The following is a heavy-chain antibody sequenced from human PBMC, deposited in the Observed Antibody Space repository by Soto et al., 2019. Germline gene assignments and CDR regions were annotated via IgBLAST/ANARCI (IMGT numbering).Heavy chain of an antibody. V-gene: IGHV5-51*01. CDR3: ARGTQFRSSYRNDY. D-gene: IGHD6-13*01. J-gene: IGHJ4*02. CDR2: IYPGDSDT. CDR1: GCSFSIYW. Sequence: GQSLNLSCKGSGCSFSIYWNGRVRQMPGKGLEWMGIIYPGDSDTRYSPSFQGRITMTRDTSTSTVYMELSSLGSEDTAVYYCARGTQFRSSYRNDYWGQGTLVTVSS.